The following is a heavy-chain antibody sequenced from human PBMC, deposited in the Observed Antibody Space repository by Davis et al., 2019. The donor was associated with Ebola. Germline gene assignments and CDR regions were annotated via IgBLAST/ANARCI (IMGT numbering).Heavy chain of an antibody. D-gene: IGHD2-2*01. V-gene: IGHV3-7*04. CDR3: ARGRFYCSSSNCYWFDN. CDR1: GFIFSSFW. Sequence: GESLKISCAASGFIFSSFWMNWVRQAPGKGLEWVANIKQDGSERYYVDSVKGRFTIFRDNAKNSLYLQMTSLRAEDTAVYYCARGRFYCSSSNCYWFDNWGQGTLVTVSS. J-gene: IGHJ4*02. CDR2: IKQDGSER.